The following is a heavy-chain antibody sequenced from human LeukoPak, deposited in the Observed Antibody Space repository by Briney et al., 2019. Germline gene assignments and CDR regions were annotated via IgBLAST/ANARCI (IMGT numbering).Heavy chain of an antibody. CDR1: GFSFSTSW. D-gene: IGHD1-14*01. Sequence: LAGGSLRLSCVASGFSFSTSWMSWVRQAPGKGLEWVAAIWFDGSVKHYSDAVKGRFTISRDNSLNTLYLQMNSLRAEDTAVYYCAKSLFTTPNNWFDPWGQGTLVTVSS. J-gene: IGHJ5*02. V-gene: IGHV3-33*06. CDR2: IWFDGSVK. CDR3: AKSLFTTPNNWFDP.